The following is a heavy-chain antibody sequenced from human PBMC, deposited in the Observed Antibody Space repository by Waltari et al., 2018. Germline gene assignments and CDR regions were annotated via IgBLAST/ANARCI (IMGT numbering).Heavy chain of an antibody. D-gene: IGHD3-22*01. J-gene: IGHJ3*02. Sequence: EVQLVESGGGLVQPGGSLRLSCAASGFTFSSYSMNWVRQAPGKGLEWVSYISSSSSTIYYADSVKGRFTISRDNAKNSLYLQMNSLRAEDTAVYYCARDQQYYYDIDAFDIWGQGTMVTVSS. CDR1: GFTFSSYS. CDR2: ISSSSSTI. CDR3: ARDQQYYYDIDAFDI. V-gene: IGHV3-48*04.